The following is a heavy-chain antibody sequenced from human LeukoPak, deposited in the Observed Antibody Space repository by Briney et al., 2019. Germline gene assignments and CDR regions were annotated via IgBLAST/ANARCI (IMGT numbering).Heavy chain of an antibody. D-gene: IGHD6-19*01. CDR3: TKEHSSGWPTIDY. Sequence: PGGSLRLSCSASGFTFADYSMHWVRQAPGKGLEWVSVINRNGGAIKYADSVKGRFIISRDNSKNSLYLQMNSLRTEDTALYHCTKEHSSGWPTIDYWGQGTLVTVSS. V-gene: IGHV3-43*01. CDR2: INRNGGAI. J-gene: IGHJ4*02. CDR1: GFTFADYS.